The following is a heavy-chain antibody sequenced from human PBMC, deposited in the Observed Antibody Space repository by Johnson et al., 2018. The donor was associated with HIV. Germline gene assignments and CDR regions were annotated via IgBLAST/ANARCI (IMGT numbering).Heavy chain of an antibody. Sequence: QVQLVESGGGLVQPGGSLRLSCAASGFTFSDYYMSWIRQAPGKGLEWVSSISGSGGSTYYADSVKGQFTISRDNAKNSLYLQMNSLRAEDTALYYCARFENTLSNAFDIWGQGTMVTVSS. CDR1: GFTFSDYY. D-gene: IGHD3-10*01. CDR3: ARFENTLSNAFDI. CDR2: ISGSGGST. V-gene: IGHV3-11*01. J-gene: IGHJ3*02.